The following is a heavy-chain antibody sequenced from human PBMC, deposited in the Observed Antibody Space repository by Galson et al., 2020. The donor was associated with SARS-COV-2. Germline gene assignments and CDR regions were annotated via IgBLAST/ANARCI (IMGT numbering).Heavy chain of an antibody. CDR2: IDTAAYT. CDR1: GFTFSSYD. Sequence: GGYLRLSCAASGFTFSSYDMHWVRQPTGKRLEWVSAIDTAAYTYYTDSVKGRFTISRENAKKSLYLQMNSLRAEDTAVYYCAKIAATGDAVDIWGQGTIVSVSS. J-gene: IGHJ3*02. D-gene: IGHD6-13*01. V-gene: IGHV3-13*01. CDR3: AKIAATGDAVDI.